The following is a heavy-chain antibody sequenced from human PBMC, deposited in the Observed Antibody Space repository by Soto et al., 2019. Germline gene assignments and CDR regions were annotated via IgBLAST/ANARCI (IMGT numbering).Heavy chain of an antibody. CDR2: IIPIFGTP. V-gene: IGHV1-69*06. D-gene: IGHD5-12*01. J-gene: IGHJ6*02. Sequence: SVKVSCKASGGSFSTYAISWVRQAPGQGLEWMGGIIPIFGTPNYAQKFQGRVTITADRSTSTAYLELNSLRSEDTAVYYCAAPRTDGYKVPDPSTYYYYGLDVWGQGTTVTVSS. CDR3: AAPRTDGYKVPDPSTYYYYGLDV. CDR1: GGSFSTYA.